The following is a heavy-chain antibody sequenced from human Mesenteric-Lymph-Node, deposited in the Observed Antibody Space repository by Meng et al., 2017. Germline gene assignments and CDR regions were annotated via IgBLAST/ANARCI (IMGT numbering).Heavy chain of an antibody. CDR3: ARGESIYGGNYEFHY. CDR2: IYYSTNT. D-gene: IGHD4-23*01. J-gene: IGHJ4*02. Sequence: LRLSCTVSGDSISSGGYSWRRIRQDPGKGLEWIAYIYYSTNTYYNQSLKSRVTISVDTSKNQFSLNLSSVTAADTAVYYCARGESIYGGNYEFHYWGQGTLVTVSS. V-gene: IGHV4-31*03. CDR1: GDSISSGGYS.